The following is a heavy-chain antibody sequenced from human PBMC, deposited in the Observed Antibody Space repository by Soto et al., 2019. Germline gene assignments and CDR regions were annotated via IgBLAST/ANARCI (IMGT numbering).Heavy chain of an antibody. CDR1: GGSISSSSYY. V-gene: IGHV4-39*01. J-gene: IGHJ4*02. Sequence: PSKTLSLTCTVYGGSISSSSYYWCWILQPPGKGLEWIGSIYYSGSTYYNPSLKSRVTISVDTSKNQFSLKLSSVTAADTAVYYCARSYTILSIFFGWGQGTLVTVSS. CDR2: IYYSGST. D-gene: IGHD3-9*01. CDR3: ARSYTILSIFFG.